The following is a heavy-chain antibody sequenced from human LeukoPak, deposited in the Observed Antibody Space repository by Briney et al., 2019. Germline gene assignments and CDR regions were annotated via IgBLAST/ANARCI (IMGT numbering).Heavy chain of an antibody. Sequence: SETLSLTCAVYGGSFSGYYWSWIRQPPGKGLEWIGEVNHSGSTNYNPSLKSRVTISVDTSKNQFSLKLSSVTAADTAVYYCARARLGSLVSFDYWGQGTLVTVSS. CDR1: GGSFSGYY. CDR2: VNHSGST. D-gene: IGHD7-27*01. J-gene: IGHJ4*02. CDR3: ARARLGSLVSFDY. V-gene: IGHV4-34*01.